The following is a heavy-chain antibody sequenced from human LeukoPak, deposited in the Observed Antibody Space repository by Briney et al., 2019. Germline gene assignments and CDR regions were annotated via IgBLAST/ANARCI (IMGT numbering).Heavy chain of an antibody. J-gene: IGHJ4*02. D-gene: IGHD2-15*01. CDR1: GYTFDTYG. V-gene: IGHV1-18*01. CDR2: ISGYNGNT. Sequence: ASVKVSCKASGYTFDTYGITWVRQAPGQGLEWMGWISGYNGNTNYAQKFQGRVTMTTDTSTSTAYMELRSLRSDDTAVYYCAIYSASAHDYWGQGTLVTVSS. CDR3: AIYSASAHDY.